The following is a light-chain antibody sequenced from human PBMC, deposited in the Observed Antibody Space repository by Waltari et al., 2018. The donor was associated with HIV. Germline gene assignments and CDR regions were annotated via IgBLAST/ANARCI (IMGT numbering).Light chain of an antibody. CDR2: KDT. V-gene: IGLV3-25*03. Sequence: SYELTQPPSVSVSPGQTATITRSGDALPKQPPFWYQQRPGQAPLLLIYKDTERPSGIPERFSGSTSGATVTLTISGVQAEDEADYYCQSADSGGFHWVFGGGTKLTVL. CDR3: QSADSGGFHWV. J-gene: IGLJ3*02. CDR1: ALPKQP.